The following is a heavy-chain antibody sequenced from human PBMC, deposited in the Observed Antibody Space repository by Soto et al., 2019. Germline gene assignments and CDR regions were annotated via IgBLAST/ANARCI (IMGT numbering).Heavy chain of an antibody. J-gene: IGHJ1*01. V-gene: IGHV4-39*01. D-gene: IGHD5-12*01. Sequence: SETLSLTCTVSGGSISSSSYYWGWIRQPPGKGLEWIGSIYYSGSTYYNPSLKGRIPISVDTSKNQFSLKLSSVTAADTAVYYCATEGYSGYGVGLTTEYFQHWGQGTLVTVSS. CDR3: ATEGYSGYGVGLTTEYFQH. CDR1: GGSISSSSYY. CDR2: IYYSGST.